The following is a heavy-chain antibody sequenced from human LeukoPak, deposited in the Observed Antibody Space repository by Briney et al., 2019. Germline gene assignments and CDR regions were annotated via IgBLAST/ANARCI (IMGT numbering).Heavy chain of an antibody. Sequence: VASVKLSCKASGGTFSSYAISWVRQAPGQGLEWMGGIIPIFGTANYAQKFQGRVTITTDDSTSTAYMELSSLRSEDTAEYYCARGKTGTTWWFDPWGQGTQVTVSS. CDR2: IIPIFGTA. CDR3: ARGKTGTTWWFDP. D-gene: IGHD1-1*01. CDR1: GGTFSSYA. V-gene: IGHV1-69*05. J-gene: IGHJ5*02.